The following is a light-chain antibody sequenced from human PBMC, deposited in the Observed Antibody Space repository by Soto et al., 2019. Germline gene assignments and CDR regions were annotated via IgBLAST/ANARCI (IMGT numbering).Light chain of an antibody. Sequence: QSALTQPASVSGSPGQSITISCTGTSSDVAAYNFVSWYQQHPGEVPKLMIYEVIKRPSGISDRFSGSKSGNTASLTISGRQAEDEADYYCSAYTHSNTVIFGGGTQLTV. CDR1: SSDVAAYNF. CDR2: EVI. V-gene: IGLV2-14*03. J-gene: IGLJ2*01. CDR3: SAYTHSNTVI.